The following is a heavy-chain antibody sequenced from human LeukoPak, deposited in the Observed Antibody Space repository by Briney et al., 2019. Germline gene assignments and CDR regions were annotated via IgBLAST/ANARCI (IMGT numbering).Heavy chain of an antibody. CDR2: IYYTGST. V-gene: IGHV4-59*01. D-gene: IGHD3-22*01. Sequence: PSETLSLTCGVSGGSIISYYWSWIRQPPGKGLEWIGYIYYTGSTNSNPSLKSRVTISVDTSKNQFSLRLTSVTAADTAVYYCARGYYYDYSGPDFDYWGQGTLVTVSS. J-gene: IGHJ4*02. CDR3: ARGYYYDYSGPDFDY. CDR1: GGSIISYY.